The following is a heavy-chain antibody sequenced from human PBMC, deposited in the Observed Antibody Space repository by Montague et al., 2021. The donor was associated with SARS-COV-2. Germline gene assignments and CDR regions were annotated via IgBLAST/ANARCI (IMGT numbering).Heavy chain of an antibody. CDR3: ARHPLGYCSSTSCYVG. J-gene: IGHJ4*02. Sequence: IYYHGSTYYNPSLKSRVTISVDTSKNQLPLKLSSVTAADTAVYHCARHPLGYCSSTSCYVGWGQG. CDR2: IYYHGST. V-gene: IGHV4-39*01. D-gene: IGHD2-2*01.